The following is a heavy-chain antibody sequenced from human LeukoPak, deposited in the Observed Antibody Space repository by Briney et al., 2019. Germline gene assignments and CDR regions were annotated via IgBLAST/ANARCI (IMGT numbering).Heavy chain of an antibody. D-gene: IGHD4-23*01. V-gene: IGHV4-34*01. Sequence: PSETLSLTCAVYGGSFSGYYWSWIRQPPGKGLEWIGSIYYSGSTYYNPSLKSRVTISVDTSKNQFSLKLHSVSAADTAVYYCARTYYGGNSPLFDYWGQGTLVTVSS. CDR2: IYYSGST. CDR1: GGSFSGYY. J-gene: IGHJ4*02. CDR3: ARTYYGGNSPLFDY.